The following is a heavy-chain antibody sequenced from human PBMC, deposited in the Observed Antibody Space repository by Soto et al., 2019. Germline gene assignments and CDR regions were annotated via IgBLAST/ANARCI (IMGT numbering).Heavy chain of an antibody. V-gene: IGHV4-34*01. Sequence: FTSYYWSWIRQPPGKGLEWIGEINHSGSTNYNPSLKSRVTISVDTSKNQFSLKLSSVTAADTAVYYCARTGYSSGWYKAAFDIWGQGTMVTVSS. CDR3: ARTGYSSGWYKAAFDI. CDR1: FTSYY. D-gene: IGHD6-19*01. J-gene: IGHJ3*02. CDR2: INHSGST.